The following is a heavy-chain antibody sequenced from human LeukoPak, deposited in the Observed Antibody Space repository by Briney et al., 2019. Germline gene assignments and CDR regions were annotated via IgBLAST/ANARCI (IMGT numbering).Heavy chain of an antibody. CDR1: GYSISSGYY. D-gene: IGHD2-15*01. CDR2: IYHSGST. Sequence: SETLSLTCTVSGYSISSGYYWGWIRQPPGKGLEWIGSIYHSGSTYYNPSLKSRVTISVDTSKNQFSLKLSSVTAADTAVYYCARGRGYCSGGSCYSPWYYYGMDVWGQGTTVTVSS. V-gene: IGHV4-38-2*02. CDR3: ARGRGYCSGGSCYSPWYYYGMDV. J-gene: IGHJ6*02.